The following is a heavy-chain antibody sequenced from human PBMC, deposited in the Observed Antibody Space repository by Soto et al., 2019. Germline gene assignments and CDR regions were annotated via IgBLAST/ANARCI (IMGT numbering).Heavy chain of an antibody. V-gene: IGHV3-23*01. D-gene: IGHD4-17*01. Sequence: EVQLLESGGGLVQPGGSLTLSCAASGFTFSSHAMGWVRQAPGKGLEWVSGISGSGGSTNYAESVQGRFIISRDNSENTLYLQMSSLRADDTAVYYCAKGRGGGGTVTTQAFDYWGQGTLVTVSS. CDR3: AKGRGGGGTVTTQAFDY. J-gene: IGHJ4*02. CDR2: ISGSGGST. CDR1: GFTFSSHA.